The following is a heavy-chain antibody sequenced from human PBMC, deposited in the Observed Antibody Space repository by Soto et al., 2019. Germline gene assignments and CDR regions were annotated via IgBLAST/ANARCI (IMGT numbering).Heavy chain of an antibody. CDR3: AKDLSGPNSSGWSIHPGGMDV. V-gene: IGHV3-9*01. CDR1: GFTFDDYA. J-gene: IGHJ6*02. D-gene: IGHD6-19*01. Sequence: EVQLVESGGGLVQPGRSLRLSCAASGFTFDDYAMHWVRQAPGKGLEWVSGISWNSGSIGYADSVKGRFTISRDNAKNSLYLQMNSLRAEDTALYYCAKDLSGPNSSGWSIHPGGMDVWGQGTTVTVSS. CDR2: ISWNSGSI.